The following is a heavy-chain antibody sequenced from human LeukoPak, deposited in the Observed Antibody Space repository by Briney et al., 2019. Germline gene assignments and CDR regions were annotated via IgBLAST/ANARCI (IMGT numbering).Heavy chain of an antibody. J-gene: IGHJ5*02. V-gene: IGHV7-4-1*02. Sequence: GAPVNVSCKASGYTFTSYAMNWVRQAPGQGLEWMGWINTNTGNPTYAQGFTGRFVFSLDTSVSTAYLQISSLKAEDTAVYYCARVGQIAAAGYNWFDPWGQGTLVTVSS. D-gene: IGHD6-13*01. CDR1: GYTFTSYA. CDR2: INTNTGNP. CDR3: ARVGQIAAAGYNWFDP.